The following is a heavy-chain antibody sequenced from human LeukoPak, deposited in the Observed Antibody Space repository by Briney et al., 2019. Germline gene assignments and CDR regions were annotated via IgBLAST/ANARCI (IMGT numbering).Heavy chain of an antibody. J-gene: IGHJ4*02. CDR1: GFTFSSYA. V-gene: IGHV3-30*04. Sequence: PGRSLRLSCAASGFTFSSYAMHWVRQAPGKGLEWVAVISYDGSNKYYADSVKGRFTISRDNSKNTLYLQMNSLRAEDTAVYYCARDIVATIGGGHFGYWGQGTLVTVSS. D-gene: IGHD5-12*01. CDR2: ISYDGSNK. CDR3: ARDIVATIGGGHFGY.